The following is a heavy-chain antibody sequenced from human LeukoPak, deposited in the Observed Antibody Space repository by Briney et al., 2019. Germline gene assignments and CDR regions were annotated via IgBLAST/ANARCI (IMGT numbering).Heavy chain of an antibody. D-gene: IGHD6-13*01. Sequence: GGSLRPSCAASGFTFSSYWMSWVRQAPGKGLEWVANIKQDGSEKYYVDSVKGRFTISRDNAKNSLYLQMNNLRAEDTAVYYCARPPFDSSWYPRAFDVWGQGTMVTVST. CDR3: ARPPFDSSWYPRAFDV. V-gene: IGHV3-7*02. CDR2: IKQDGSEK. CDR1: GFTFSSYW. J-gene: IGHJ3*01.